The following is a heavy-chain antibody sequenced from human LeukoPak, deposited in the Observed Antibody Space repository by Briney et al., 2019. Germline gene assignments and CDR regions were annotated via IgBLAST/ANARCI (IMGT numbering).Heavy chain of an antibody. J-gene: IGHJ4*02. V-gene: IGHV4-59*01. CDR2: IYYSGST. Sequence: SETLSLTCTVSGGSISSYYWSWIRQPPGKGLEWIGYIYYSGSTNYNPSLKSRVTISVDTSKNQFSLKLSSVTAADTAVYYCALYSSSWLYFDYWGQGTLVTVSS. D-gene: IGHD6-13*01. CDR1: GGSISSYY. CDR3: ALYSSSWLYFDY.